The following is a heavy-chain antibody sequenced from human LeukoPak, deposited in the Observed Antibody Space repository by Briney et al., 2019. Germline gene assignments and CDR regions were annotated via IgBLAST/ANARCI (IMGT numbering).Heavy chain of an antibody. V-gene: IGHV1-8*01. J-gene: IGHJ6*02. CDR3: ARGGHDSSGYYFYYYYGMDV. CDR1: GYTFTSYD. CDR2: MNPNSGNT. D-gene: IGHD3-22*01. Sequence: ASVKVSCKASGYTFTSYDINWVRQATGQGLEWMGWMNPNSGNTGYAQKFQGRVTMTRNTSISTAYMELSSLRSEDTAVYYCARGGHDSSGYYFYYYYGMDVWDQGTTVTVSS.